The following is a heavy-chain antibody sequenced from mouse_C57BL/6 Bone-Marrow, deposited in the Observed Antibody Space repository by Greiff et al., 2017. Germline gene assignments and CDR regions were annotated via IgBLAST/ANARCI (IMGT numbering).Heavy chain of an antibody. D-gene: IGHD2-4*01. CDR3: ARESNDYGDALYYFDY. CDR2: IFPGSGST. CDR1: GYTFTDYY. J-gene: IGHJ2*01. Sequence: VKLQESGPELVKPGASVKISCKASGYTFTDYYINWVKQRPGQGLEWIGWIFPGSGSTYYNEKFKGKATLTVDKSSSTAYMLLSSLTSEDSAVYFCARESNDYGDALYYFDYWGQGTTLTVSS. V-gene: IGHV1-75*01.